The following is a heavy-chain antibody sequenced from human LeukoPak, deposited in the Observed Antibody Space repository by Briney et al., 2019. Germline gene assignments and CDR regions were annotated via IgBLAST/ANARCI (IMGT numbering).Heavy chain of an antibody. D-gene: IGHD3-22*01. V-gene: IGHV3-23*01. CDR1: GFTVSSNY. Sequence: GGSLRLSCAASGFTVSSNYMSWVRQAPGKGPEWVSGISGSGGSTYYADSVKGRFTISRDNSKNTLYLQVNSLRAEDTAVYYCTKSIDYYDSSGYRYYFDYWGQGTLVTVSS. J-gene: IGHJ4*02. CDR2: ISGSGGST. CDR3: TKSIDYYDSSGYRYYFDY.